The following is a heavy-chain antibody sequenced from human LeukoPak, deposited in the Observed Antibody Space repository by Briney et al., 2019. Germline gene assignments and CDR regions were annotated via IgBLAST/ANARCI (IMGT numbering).Heavy chain of an antibody. V-gene: IGHV3-21*01. Sequence: GGSLRLSCAASGFTFSSYAMSWVRQAPGKGLEWVSSISSSSSYIYYADSVKGRFTISRDNAKNSLYLQMNSLRAEDTAVYYCAAGLYDFWSGPSGQGTLVTVSS. CDR1: GFTFSSYA. J-gene: IGHJ5*02. CDR2: ISSSSSYI. CDR3: AAGLYDFWSGP. D-gene: IGHD3-3*01.